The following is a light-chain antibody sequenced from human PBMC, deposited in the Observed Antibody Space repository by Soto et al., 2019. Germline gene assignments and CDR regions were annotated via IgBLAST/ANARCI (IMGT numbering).Light chain of an antibody. V-gene: IGKV2-28*01. J-gene: IGKJ1*01. Sequence: DIVMTQAPLSLPVTPGEPASISGRSSQSLLHSNGYNYLDWHLQKPGQSPQVLIHLGSNRASGVPDRVNGTGSFRYFALSISRVEAEDVGIYYWVQTLQAHWTFGQGTKVDIK. CDR3: VQTLQAHWT. CDR2: LGS. CDR1: QSLLHSNGYNY.